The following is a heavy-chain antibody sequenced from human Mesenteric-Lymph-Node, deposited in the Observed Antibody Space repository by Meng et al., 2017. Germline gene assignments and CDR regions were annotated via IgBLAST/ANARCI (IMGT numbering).Heavy chain of an antibody. CDR1: GVTFSSYA. V-gene: IGHV3-23*04. D-gene: IGHD4-17*01. Sequence: LVESGGGLVQTGGSLRLSCAASGVTFSSYAMSWVRQAPGKGLEWVSAISGSGGSPYYADSVQGRFTISRDNSKNTLYLQMNSLRAEDTAVYYCARDMDYGDYELQYWGQGTLVTVSS. CDR3: ARDMDYGDYELQY. CDR2: ISGSGGSP. J-gene: IGHJ4*02.